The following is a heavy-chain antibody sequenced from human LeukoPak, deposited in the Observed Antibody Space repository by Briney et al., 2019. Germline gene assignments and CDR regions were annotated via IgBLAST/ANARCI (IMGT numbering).Heavy chain of an antibody. D-gene: IGHD6-6*01. CDR1: GFTFSSYW. CDR2: IYSGGST. J-gene: IGHJ3*02. CDR3: ARGKLSAGAFDI. V-gene: IGHV3-53*01. Sequence: GGSLRLSCAASGFTFSSYWMSWVRQAPGKGLEWVSVIYSGGSTYYADSVKGRFTISRDNSKNTLYLQMNSLRAEDTAVYYCARGKLSAGAFDIWGQGTMVTVSS.